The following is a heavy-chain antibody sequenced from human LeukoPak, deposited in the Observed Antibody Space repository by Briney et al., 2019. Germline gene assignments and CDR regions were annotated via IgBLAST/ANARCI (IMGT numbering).Heavy chain of an antibody. CDR1: GYSISSGYY. V-gene: IGHV4-38-2*02. J-gene: IGHJ4*02. CDR3: ARIVVQYYFDY. D-gene: IGHD3-22*01. CDR2: IYHSGST. Sequence: SETLSLTCTVSGYSISSGYYWGWIRQPPGKGLEWIGSIYHSGSTYYNPSLKSRVTISVDTSKNQFSLKLSSVTAADTAVYYCARIVVQYYFDYWGQGTLVTVSS.